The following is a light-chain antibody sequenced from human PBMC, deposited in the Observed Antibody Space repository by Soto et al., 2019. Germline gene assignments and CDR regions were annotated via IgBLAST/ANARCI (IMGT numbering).Light chain of an antibody. CDR1: QSVSSY. CDR2: DAS. V-gene: IGKV3-11*01. J-gene: IGKJ1*01. CDR3: QQRSSGPRT. Sequence: EIVLTQSPATLSLSPGERATLSCRASQSVSSYLAWYQQKPGQVPRLVIYDASNRATGIPGRFSGSGSGTDFTLTISSLEPEDFGVYYCQQRSSGPRTFGQGTKVEI.